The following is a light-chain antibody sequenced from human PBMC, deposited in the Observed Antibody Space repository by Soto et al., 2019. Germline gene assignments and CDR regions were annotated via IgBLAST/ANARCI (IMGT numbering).Light chain of an antibody. CDR3: QQYNIYRIT. Sequence: IKMNKSPSTLSASVGDRVTITCRAGQSISSWLSWYQQKPGKAPKLLIYDASSLESGVPSRFSGSGSGTEFTLTIISLQPDDFATYYCQQYNIYRITFGQGTRLEI. V-gene: IGKV1-5*01. J-gene: IGKJ5*01. CDR1: QSISSW. CDR2: DAS.